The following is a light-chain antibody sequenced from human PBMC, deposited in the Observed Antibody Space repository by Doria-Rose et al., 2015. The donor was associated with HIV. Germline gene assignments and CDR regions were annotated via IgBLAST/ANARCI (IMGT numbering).Light chain of an antibody. V-gene: IGKV3-20*01. CDR1: QSFSSTY. CDR2: DGS. Sequence: TQSPGTLSLSPGERATLSCRASQSFSSTYLAWYQQKPGQAPSLLIYDGSTRATGIPDRFSASGSGTDFTITINRLEPVDFALYYCHQYGTSWTFGQGTKVEI. CDR3: HQYGTSWT. J-gene: IGKJ1*01.